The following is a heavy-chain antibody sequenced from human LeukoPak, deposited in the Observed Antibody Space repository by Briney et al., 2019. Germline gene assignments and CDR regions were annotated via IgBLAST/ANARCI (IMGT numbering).Heavy chain of an antibody. CDR3: ARDRFGVVITTFDY. CDR2: ISAYNGST. J-gene: IGHJ4*02. Sequence: GASVKVSCKASGYTFTIYGISWVRQAPGQGLECMRCISAYNGSTNYAQKLQGRVTMTTDTSTSTDYMELRSPRSDDTAVYYCARDRFGVVITTFDYWGQGTLVTVSS. CDR1: GYTFTIYG. V-gene: IGHV1-18*01. D-gene: IGHD3-3*01.